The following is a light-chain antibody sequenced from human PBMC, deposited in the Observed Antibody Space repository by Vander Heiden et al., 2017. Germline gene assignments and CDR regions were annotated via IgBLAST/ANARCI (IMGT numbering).Light chain of an antibody. CDR2: WAS. CDR3: QQYYSTPPYT. CDR1: QSVLYSSNNKNY. V-gene: IGKV4-1*01. Sequence: DIVMTQSPESLAVSLGERATINCKSSQSVLYSSNNKNYLAWYQQKPGQPPKLLIYWASTRESGVPDRFSGSGSGTDFTLTISSLQAEDVAVYYCQQYYSTPPYTFGQGTKLEIK. J-gene: IGKJ2*01.